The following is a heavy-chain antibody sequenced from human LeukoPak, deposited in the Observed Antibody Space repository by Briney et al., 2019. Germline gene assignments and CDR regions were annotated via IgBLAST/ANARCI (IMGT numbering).Heavy chain of an antibody. Sequence: GGSLRLSCAASGFTFSSYWMSWVRQAPGKGLEWVSSISSSSSYIYYADSVKGRFTISRDNAKNSLYLQMNSLRAEDTAVYYCASDEGAAAGTVFDYWGQGTLVTVSS. CDR3: ASDEGAAAGTVFDY. D-gene: IGHD6-13*01. CDR1: GFTFSSYW. CDR2: ISSSSSYI. V-gene: IGHV3-21*01. J-gene: IGHJ4*02.